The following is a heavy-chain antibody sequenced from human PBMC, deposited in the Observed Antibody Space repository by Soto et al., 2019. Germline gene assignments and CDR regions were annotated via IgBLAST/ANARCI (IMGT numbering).Heavy chain of an antibody. CDR3: ARPLFNSYGGGYFDS. Sequence: PGGSLRLSCVASGFSFSSYWMSWVRQTPEKGFEWVANIKSDGSQQYYVDSVSGRFIISRDNAKNSLYLQMDSLRAEDTAVYYCARPLFNSYGGGYFDSWGQGTLVTVS. CDR2: IKSDGSQQ. J-gene: IGHJ4*02. CDR1: GFSFSSYW. D-gene: IGHD1-26*01. V-gene: IGHV3-7*01.